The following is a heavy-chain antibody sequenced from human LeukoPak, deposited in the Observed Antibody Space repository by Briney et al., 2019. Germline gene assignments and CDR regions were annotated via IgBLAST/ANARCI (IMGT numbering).Heavy chain of an antibody. CDR3: ARALLVLGIAAAGISRNWFDP. J-gene: IGHJ5*02. V-gene: IGHV4-34*01. CDR2: INHSGST. Sequence: SETLSLTCAVYGGSFSGYYWSWIRQPPGKGLEWIGEINHSGSTNYNPSLKSRVTISVDTSKNQFSLKLSSVTAADTAVYYCARALLVLGIAAAGISRNWFDPWGQGTLVTVSS. D-gene: IGHD6-13*01. CDR1: GGSFSGYY.